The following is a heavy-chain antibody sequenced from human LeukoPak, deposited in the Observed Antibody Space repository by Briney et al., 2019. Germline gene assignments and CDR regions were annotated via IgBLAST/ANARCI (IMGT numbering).Heavy chain of an antibody. CDR1: GFSFSSSW. CDR2: LKQDAYQT. V-gene: IGHV3-7*03. Sequence: GSLRLSCAASGFSFSSSWMAWVRQAPGQGLEWVANLKQDAYQTFYLESVKGRFTISRDNAKNSLYLYMNSLRVEDTAMYYCARDRRSGLDHWGQGALVTVSS. CDR3: ARDRRSGLDH. J-gene: IGHJ4*02. D-gene: IGHD6-19*01.